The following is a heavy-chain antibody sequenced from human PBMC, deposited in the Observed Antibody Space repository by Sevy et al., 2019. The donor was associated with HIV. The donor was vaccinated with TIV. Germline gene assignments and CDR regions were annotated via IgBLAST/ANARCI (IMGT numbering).Heavy chain of an antibody. V-gene: IGHV1-18*01. CDR3: GKCTRWGYDPTNRKCGMDV. J-gene: IGHJ6*02. CDR1: GYNFINYG. Sequence: ASVKVSCKASGYNFINYGISWVRQAPGQGLEWVGGSSPFTGSPNYPQKLQDRVNVTTDTATNTAYMGLRNLRSDDTAVNDWGKCTRWGYDPTNRKCGMDVWGQGTTVTVS. CDR2: SSPFTGSP. D-gene: IGHD5-12*01.